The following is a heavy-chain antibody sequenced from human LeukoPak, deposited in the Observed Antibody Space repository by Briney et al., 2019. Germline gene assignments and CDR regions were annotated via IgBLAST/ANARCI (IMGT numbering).Heavy chain of an antibody. J-gene: IGHJ4*02. CDR2: IYYSGST. Sequence: SETLSLTCTVSGGSISSSSYYWGWIRQPPGKGLEWIGSIYYSGSTYYNPSLKSRVTISVDTSKNQFSLKLSSVTAADTAVYYCAGLLSFYGSGSYRDYWGQGTLVTVSS. CDR1: GGSISSSSYY. V-gene: IGHV4-39*01. D-gene: IGHD3-10*01. CDR3: AGLLSFYGSGSYRDY.